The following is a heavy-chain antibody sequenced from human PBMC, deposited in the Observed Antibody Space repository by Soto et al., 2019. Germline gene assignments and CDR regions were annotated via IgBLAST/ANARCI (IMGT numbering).Heavy chain of an antibody. V-gene: IGHV4-59*01. CDR1: GGSISSYY. D-gene: IGHD6-19*01. Sequence: PSETLSLTCTVSGGSISSYYWSWIRQPPGTGLEWIGYIYYSGSTNYNPSLKSRVTISVDTSKNQFSLKLSFVTAADTAVYYCARVSRGRIAVADFDYWGQGTLVTVS. CDR3: ARVSRGRIAVADFDY. J-gene: IGHJ4*02. CDR2: IYYSGST.